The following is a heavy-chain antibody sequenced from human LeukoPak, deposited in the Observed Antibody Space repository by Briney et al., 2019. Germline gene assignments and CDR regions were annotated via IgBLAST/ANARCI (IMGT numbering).Heavy chain of an antibody. CDR1: GSTFSNYA. CDR2: ITGSGHTT. J-gene: IGHJ4*02. V-gene: IGHV3-23*01. Sequence: GGSLRLSCAASGSTFSNYAMSWVRQAPGKGLQWVSGITGSGHTTHYGDSVKGRFSISRDNSKNTLYLQMISLRDEDTALYYCAREVNSDTTGYCDNWGQGTLVIVSS. D-gene: IGHD3-9*01. CDR3: AREVNSDTTGYCDN.